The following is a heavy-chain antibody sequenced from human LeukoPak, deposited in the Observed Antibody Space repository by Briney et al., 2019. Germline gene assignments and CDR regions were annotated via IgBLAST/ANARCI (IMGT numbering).Heavy chain of an antibody. D-gene: IGHD1-1*01. Sequence: PGGSLRLSCAASGLTFSTSAMNWVRQAPGKGLEWVSGISGSGTSTYYADSVKGRFTISRDNSKSTLFLQMNSLRAEDTAVYYCAKPNWNPESDWFDPWGQGTLVTVSS. V-gene: IGHV3-23*01. J-gene: IGHJ5*02. CDR1: GLTFSTSA. CDR3: AKPNWNPESDWFDP. CDR2: ISGSGTST.